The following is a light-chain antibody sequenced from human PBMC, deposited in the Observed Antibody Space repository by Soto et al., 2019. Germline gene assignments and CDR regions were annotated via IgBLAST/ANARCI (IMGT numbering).Light chain of an antibody. CDR2: GTS. Sequence: DIVLTQSPGTLSLSPGERATLSCRASQSIASSYLAWYQQRPGQAPRLLVSGTSSRATGIPDRFNGSGSGTDFPLTIAILEPEDFAVYYCQHYGTSPFTFGPGTKVHIK. CDR3: QHYGTSPFT. CDR1: QSIASSY. V-gene: IGKV3-20*01. J-gene: IGKJ3*01.